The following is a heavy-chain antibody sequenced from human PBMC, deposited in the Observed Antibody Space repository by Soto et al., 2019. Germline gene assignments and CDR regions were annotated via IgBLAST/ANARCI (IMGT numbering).Heavy chain of an antibody. CDR1: GGTFSSYA. Sequence: SVKVSCKASGGTFSSYAISWVRQAPGQGLELMGGIIPIFGTANYAQKFQGRVTITADESTSTAYMELSSLRSEDTAVYYCANSPIIDFHCSSTSCYNHYYYGMDVWGQGTTVTVSS. D-gene: IGHD2-2*02. J-gene: IGHJ6*02. V-gene: IGHV1-69*13. CDR3: ANSPIIDFHCSSTSCYNHYYYGMDV. CDR2: IIPIFGTA.